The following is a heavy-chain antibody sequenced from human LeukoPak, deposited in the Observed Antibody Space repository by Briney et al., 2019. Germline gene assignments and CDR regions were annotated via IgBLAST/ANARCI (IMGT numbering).Heavy chain of an antibody. D-gene: IGHD4-23*01. V-gene: IGHV4-39*01. CDR3: TRRRGYGGGTFDY. J-gene: IGHJ4*02. Sequence: SETLSRTCTVSGGSISSSSYYWGWLRKPPGKRLTGIGSIYYSGGTYYNPSLMSRFTISVDTSKNQFSLKLSSSTAADTAVYYCTRRRGYGGGTFDYWGQGTLVTVSS. CDR2: IYYSGGT. CDR1: GGSISSSSYY.